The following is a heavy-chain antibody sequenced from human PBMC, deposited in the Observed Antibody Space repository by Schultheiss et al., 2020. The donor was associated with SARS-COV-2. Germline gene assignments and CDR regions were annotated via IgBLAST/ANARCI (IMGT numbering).Heavy chain of an antibody. Sequence: GESLKISCAASGFTFSTYNMNWVRQAPGKGLEWVSYISSSSSTIYYADSVKGRFTISRDNAKNSLYLQMNSLRAEDTAVYYCARAGYSYGRYYYYYYYMDVWGKGTTVTVSS. J-gene: IGHJ6*03. V-gene: IGHV3-48*01. D-gene: IGHD5-18*01. CDR1: GFTFSTYN. CDR2: ISSSSSTI. CDR3: ARAGYSYGRYYYYYYYMDV.